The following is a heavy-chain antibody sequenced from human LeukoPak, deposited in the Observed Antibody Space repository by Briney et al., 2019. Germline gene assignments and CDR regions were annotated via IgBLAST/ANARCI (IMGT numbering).Heavy chain of an antibody. V-gene: IGHV3-7*01. CDR2: IKQDGIET. D-gene: IGHD6-13*01. Sequence: GGSLRLSCAASGFNSGNYWMSWVRQAPGQRLEWLANIKQDGIETYYLDSVRGRFTISRDSARNSVYLQMNSLRADETAVYFCARFIASPGPDAFDIWGQGTLVTVSS. J-gene: IGHJ3*02. CDR1: GFNSGNYW. CDR3: ARFIASPGPDAFDI.